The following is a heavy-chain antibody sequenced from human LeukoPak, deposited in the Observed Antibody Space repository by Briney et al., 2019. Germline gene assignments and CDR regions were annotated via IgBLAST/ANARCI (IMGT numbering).Heavy chain of an antibody. V-gene: IGHV3-30*02. CDR1: GFTFSSYG. CDR3: AKEKGRPYGSSFDY. J-gene: IGHJ4*02. Sequence: PGGSLRLSCAASGFTFSSYGMHWVRQAPGKGLEWVAFIQYDGSDKYYVDSVKGRFTISRDNSKNTLYLQMNSLTAEDTAVYYCAKEKGRPYGSSFDYWGQGTLVTVSS. CDR2: IQYDGSDK. D-gene: IGHD4-17*01.